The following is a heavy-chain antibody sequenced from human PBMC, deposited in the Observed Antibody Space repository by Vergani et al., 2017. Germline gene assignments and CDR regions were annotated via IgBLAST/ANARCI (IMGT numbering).Heavy chain of an antibody. J-gene: IGHJ4*02. V-gene: IGHV3-30*02. Sequence: QVQLVESGGGVVQPGGSLRLSCAASGFTFSSYGMHWVRQAPGKGLEWVAFIRYDGSNKYYADSVKGRFTISRDNSKNTLYLQMNSLRAEDTAVYYCAKGPAPYYYGSGSYYNSFDYWGQGTLVTVSS. CDR2: IRYDGSNK. CDR3: AKGPAPYYYGSGSYYNSFDY. D-gene: IGHD3-10*01. CDR1: GFTFSSYG.